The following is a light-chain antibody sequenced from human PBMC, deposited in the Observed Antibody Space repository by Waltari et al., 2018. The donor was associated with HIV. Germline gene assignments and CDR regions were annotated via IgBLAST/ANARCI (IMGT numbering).Light chain of an antibody. CDR2: DVS. J-gene: IGLJ3*02. CDR1: SNDVGGYNY. CDR3: ESYTSTSVWV. Sequence: QSALTQPASVSGSPGQSITIPCTGSSNDVGGYNYVSWYQQHPGKAPRLMIYDVSTRPSGVSDRFSGSKSGDTASLTISGLQPEDEADYYCESYTSTSVWVFGGGTRLTVL. V-gene: IGLV2-14*03.